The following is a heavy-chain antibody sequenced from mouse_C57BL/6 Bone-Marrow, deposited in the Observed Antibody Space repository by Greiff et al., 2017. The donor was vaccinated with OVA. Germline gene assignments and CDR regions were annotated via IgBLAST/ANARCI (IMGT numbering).Heavy chain of an antibody. V-gene: IGHV14-4*01. D-gene: IGHD1-1*01. CDR1: GFNIKDDY. CDR2: IDPENGDT. Sequence: EVQLQQSGAELVRSGASVKLSCTASGFNIKDDYMHWVKQRPEQGLEWIGWIDPENGDTEYASKFQGKATITADTSSNTAYLQLSSLTSEDTAVYYCTTTGSSHYYAMDYWGQGTSVTVSS. J-gene: IGHJ4*01. CDR3: TTTGSSHYYAMDY.